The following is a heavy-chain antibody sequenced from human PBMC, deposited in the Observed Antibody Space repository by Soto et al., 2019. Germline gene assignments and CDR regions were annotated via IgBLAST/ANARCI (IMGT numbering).Heavy chain of an antibody. J-gene: IGHJ4*02. CDR3: ARDIMSGYYGFVGIDY. Sequence: QVQLVQSGAEVKKPGASVKVSCKASGYTFTSYGISWVRQAPGQGRAGMGWISAYNGNTNYAQKPLGRGTMTTDTCTSTDYMELRRLRSDDTAVYYCARDIMSGYYGFVGIDYWGQGTLVTVSS. V-gene: IGHV1-18*01. CDR2: ISAYNGNT. CDR1: GYTFTSYG. D-gene: IGHD3-22*01.